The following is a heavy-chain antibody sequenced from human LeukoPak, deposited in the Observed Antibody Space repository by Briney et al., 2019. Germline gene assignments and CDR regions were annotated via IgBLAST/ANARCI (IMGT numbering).Heavy chain of an antibody. V-gene: IGHV4-59*08. J-gene: IGHJ5*02. CDR1: GGSISSYY. Sequence: PSETLSLTCTVSGGSISSYYWSWIRQPPGKGLEWIGYISYIGSTNYNPSLKSRVTISVDTSKNQFSLKLSSVTAADTAVYYCARHPVGYSYGFDPWGQGTLVTVSS. D-gene: IGHD5-18*01. CDR3: ARHPVGYSYGFDP. CDR2: ISYIGST.